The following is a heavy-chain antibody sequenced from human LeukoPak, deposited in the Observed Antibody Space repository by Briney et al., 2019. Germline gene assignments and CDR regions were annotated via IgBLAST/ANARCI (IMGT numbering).Heavy chain of an antibody. Sequence: GRSLTLSCEAAGFTFSRNWMSWGRHAPGKWLEWVASINPDGSQIFYVDSVKGRFTISRDNTKSSLYLEMNSLGAEDTAMYYCPKLLGTATTYDYWGQGTRVSVSS. D-gene: IGHD5-24*01. V-gene: IGHV3-7*01. CDR2: INPDGSQI. J-gene: IGHJ4*02. CDR3: PKLLGTATTYDY. CDR1: GFTFSRNW.